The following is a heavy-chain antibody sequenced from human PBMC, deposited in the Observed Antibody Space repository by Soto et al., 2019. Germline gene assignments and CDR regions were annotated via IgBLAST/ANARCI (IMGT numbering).Heavy chain of an antibody. CDR2: ISGSGGST. CDR3: ANLGSMGYMVRGVMTDY. J-gene: IGHJ4*02. CDR1: GFTVSSNY. D-gene: IGHD3-10*01. V-gene: IGHV3-23*04. Sequence: EVQLVESGGGLIQPGGSLRLSCAASGFTVSSNYMSWVRQAPGKGLEWVSAISGSGGSTYYADSVKGRFTISRDNSKNTLYLQMNSLRAEDTAVYYCANLGSMGYMVRGVMTDYWGQGTLVTVSS.